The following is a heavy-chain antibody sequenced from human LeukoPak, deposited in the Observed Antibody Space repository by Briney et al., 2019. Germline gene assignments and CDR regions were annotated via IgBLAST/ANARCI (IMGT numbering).Heavy chain of an antibody. CDR2: ISWNSGSI. CDR1: GFTFDDYA. D-gene: IGHD3-10*01. J-gene: IGHJ3*02. V-gene: IGHV3-9*01. CDR3: AKDVGSGSYYSPGGAFDI. Sequence: GRSLRLSCAASGFTFDDYAMHWVRQAPGKGLEWVSGISWNSGSIGYADSVKGRFTISRENAKNSLYLQMNSLRAEDTALYYCAKDVGSGSYYSPGGAFDIWGQGTMVTVSS.